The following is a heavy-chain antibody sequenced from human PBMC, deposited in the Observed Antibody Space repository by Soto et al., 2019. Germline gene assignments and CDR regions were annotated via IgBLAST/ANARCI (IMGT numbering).Heavy chain of an antibody. V-gene: IGHV6-1*01. Sequence: SQTLSLTCAISGDRVSSNSAAWNWIRQSPSRGLEWLGRTYYRAKWNNDYAVSVKSRITINPDTSKNQFSLQLNSVTPDDTAVYYCARDGGWNLGRAFDIWGQGTMVTVSS. CDR1: GDRVSSNSAA. J-gene: IGHJ3*02. CDR2: TYYRAKWNN. CDR3: ARDGGWNLGRAFDI. D-gene: IGHD1-7*01.